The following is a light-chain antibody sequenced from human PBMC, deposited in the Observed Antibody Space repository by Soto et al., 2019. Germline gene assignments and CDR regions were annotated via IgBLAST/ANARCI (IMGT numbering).Light chain of an antibody. CDR2: GAS. V-gene: IGKV3-20*01. CDR3: QQYGSSAPIT. Sequence: EIVLTQSPGTLSLSPGERASLSCRASQSVSSEKLAWYQQKPGQAPRLLIFGASGRATGIPERFSGSGSETDFTLTISRLEPEDFALYYCQQYGSSAPITFGQGTRLEIK. CDR1: QSVSSEK. J-gene: IGKJ5*01.